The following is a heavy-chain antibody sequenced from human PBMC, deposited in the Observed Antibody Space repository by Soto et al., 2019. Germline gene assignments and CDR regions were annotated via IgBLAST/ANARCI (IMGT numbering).Heavy chain of an antibody. J-gene: IGHJ5*02. V-gene: IGHV4-61*01. CDR1: GASVGSGSYY. D-gene: IGHD2-15*01. Sequence: PSETLSLTCSVSGASVGSGSYYWTWIRQPPGKGLEWIGYIYYSGRTNHSPSLKSRVTISTDTSKNQFSLKLTSVTAADTAVYYCARASGCSDGSCAFDPWGQGTLVTVSS. CDR3: ARASGCSDGSCAFDP. CDR2: IYYSGRT.